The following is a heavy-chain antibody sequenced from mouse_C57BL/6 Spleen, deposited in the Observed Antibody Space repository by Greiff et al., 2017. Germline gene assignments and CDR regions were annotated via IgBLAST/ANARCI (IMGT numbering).Heavy chain of an antibody. CDR2: ISSGSSTI. J-gene: IGHJ3*01. D-gene: IGHD1-1*01. Sequence: EVQRVESGGGLVKPGGCLKLSCAASGFTFSDYGMHWVRQAPEKGLEWVAYISSGSSTIYYAAPVKGRFTISRDNAKNTLFLQMTSRRAEDTAMYYCARPDYGSPVAYWGQGTLVTVSA. V-gene: IGHV5-17*01. CDR3: ARPDYGSPVAY. CDR1: GFTFSDYG.